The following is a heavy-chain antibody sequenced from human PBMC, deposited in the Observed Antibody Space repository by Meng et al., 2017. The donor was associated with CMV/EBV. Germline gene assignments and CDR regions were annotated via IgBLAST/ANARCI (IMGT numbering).Heavy chain of an antibody. CDR1: GGSISGYY. Sequence: WAPGLVKRSVPLSFTGSVYGGSISGYYWSCSRQPAGKGLEWIGRIYTSGSTNYNPSLKSRVTMSVDTSKNQFSLKLSSVTAADTAVYYCARHGDTAMVVGIDYWGQGTLVTVSS. D-gene: IGHD5-18*01. CDR2: IYTSGST. V-gene: IGHV4-4*07. CDR3: ARHGDTAMVVGIDY. J-gene: IGHJ4*02.